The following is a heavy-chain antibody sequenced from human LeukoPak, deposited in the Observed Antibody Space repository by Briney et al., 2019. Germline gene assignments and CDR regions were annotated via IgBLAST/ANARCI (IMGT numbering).Heavy chain of an antibody. CDR3: AKGSVSMAGTPGDV. D-gene: IGHD6-19*01. Sequence: GGSLRFSCAASGFTFSSYVMNWVRQAPGKGLEWVSTIGGGGYSTYYADSVKGRFTISRDNSKNTLFLQMNSLRAEDTAIYYCAKGSVSMAGTPGDVWGQGTTVTVSS. CDR1: GFTFSSYV. CDR2: IGGGGYST. J-gene: IGHJ6*02. V-gene: IGHV3-23*01.